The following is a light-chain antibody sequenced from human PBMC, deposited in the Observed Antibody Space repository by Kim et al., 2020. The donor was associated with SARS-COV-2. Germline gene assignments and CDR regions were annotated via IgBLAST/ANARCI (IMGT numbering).Light chain of an antibody. CDR2: AVT. V-gene: IGLV2-8*01. J-gene: IGLJ1*01. CDR1: RGAFGSYKY. CDR3: ASHGGYDYV. Sequence: PGQSVAISCSGTRGAFGSYKYVSWYQQHPGKSPKLIIYAVTKRPSGVPDRFSGSMSGNTASLTVSGLQAEDEADYYCASHGGYDYVFGTGTKVTVL.